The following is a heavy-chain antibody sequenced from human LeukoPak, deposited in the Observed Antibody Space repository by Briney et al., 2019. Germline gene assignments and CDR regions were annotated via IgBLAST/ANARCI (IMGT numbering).Heavy chain of an antibody. CDR3: AKSGYCSSTSCYGHYYYYYGMDV. CDR2: ISGSGGST. J-gene: IGHJ6*02. CDR1: GFTFSSYA. D-gene: IGHD2-2*03. V-gene: IGHV3-23*01. Sequence: PGGSLRLSCAASGFTFSSYAMSWVRQAPGKGLEWVSAISGSGGSTYYADSVKGRFTISRDNSKNTLYLQMNSLRAGDTAVYYCAKSGYCSSTSCYGHYYYYYGMDVWGQGTTVTVSS.